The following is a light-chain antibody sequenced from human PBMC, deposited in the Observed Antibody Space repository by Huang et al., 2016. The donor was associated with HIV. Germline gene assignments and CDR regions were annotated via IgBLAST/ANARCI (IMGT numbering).Light chain of an antibody. CDR1: QGISNY. V-gene: IGKV1-16*01. J-gene: IGKJ2*01. CDR3: HQYYSFPYT. CDR2: SAS. Sequence: DIQMTQSPSSLSASVGERVTVNCRASQGISNYLSWFQQKPGKAPKSLIYSASTLQTGVPSRFSGSGSVTDFTLTISGLQPDDSATYYCHQYYSFPYTFGQGTKLDIK.